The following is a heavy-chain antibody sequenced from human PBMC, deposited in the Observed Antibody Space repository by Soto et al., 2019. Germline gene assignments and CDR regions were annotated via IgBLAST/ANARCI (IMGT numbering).Heavy chain of an antibody. CDR2: IYPSDSDT. CDR1: GDSFTSYW. D-gene: IGHD4-17*01. V-gene: IGHV5-51*01. CDR3: ARINDYGFYGLDY. J-gene: IGHJ4*02. Sequence: GESLKISCKGSGDSFTSYWIGWVRQMPGKGLEWMGIIYPSDSDTRYSPSFQGQVTISADKSINTAYLQWSSLKASDTAMYFCARINDYGFYGLDYWGQGTLVTVSS.